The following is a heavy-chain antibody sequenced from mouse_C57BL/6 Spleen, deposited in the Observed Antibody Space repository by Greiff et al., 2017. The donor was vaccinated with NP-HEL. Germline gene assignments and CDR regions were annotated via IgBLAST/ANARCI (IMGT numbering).Heavy chain of an antibody. CDR3: ARLGGSSYPYFDY. D-gene: IGHD1-1*01. Sequence: EVHLVESGGDLVKPGGSLKLSCAASGFTFSSYGMSWVRQTPDKRLEWVATISSGGSYTYYPDSVKGRFTISRDNAKNTLYLQMSSLKSEDTAMYYCARLGGSSYPYFDYWGQGTTLTVSS. CDR2: ISSGGSYT. V-gene: IGHV5-6*01. CDR1: GFTFSSYG. J-gene: IGHJ2*01.